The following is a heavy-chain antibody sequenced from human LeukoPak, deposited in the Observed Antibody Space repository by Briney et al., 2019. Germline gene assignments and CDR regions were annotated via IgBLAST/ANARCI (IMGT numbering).Heavy chain of an antibody. CDR2: ISYDGSNK. CDR3: AKTHSSQHMDV. V-gene: IGHV3-30*18. D-gene: IGHD6-19*01. CDR1: GFTFSSYG. J-gene: IGHJ6*03. Sequence: GGSLRLSCAASGFTFSSYGMHWVRQAPGKGLEWVAVISYDGSNKYYADSVKGRFTISRDNSKNTLYLQMNSLRAEDTAVYYCAKTHSSQHMDVWGKGTTVTISS.